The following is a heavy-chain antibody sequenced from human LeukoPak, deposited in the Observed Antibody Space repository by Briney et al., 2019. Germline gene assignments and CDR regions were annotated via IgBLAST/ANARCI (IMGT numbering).Heavy chain of an antibody. V-gene: IGHV4-34*01. D-gene: IGHD3-3*01. CDR1: GGSFSGYY. CDR3: ASGGYDFWSGYYTGVDY. J-gene: IGHJ4*02. Sequence: PSETLSLTCAVYGGSFSGYYWSWIRQPPGKGLEWIGEINHSGSTNYNPSLKSRVTISVDTSKNQFSLKLSSVTAADTAVYYCASGGYDFWSGYYTGVDYWGQGTLVTVSS. CDR2: INHSGST.